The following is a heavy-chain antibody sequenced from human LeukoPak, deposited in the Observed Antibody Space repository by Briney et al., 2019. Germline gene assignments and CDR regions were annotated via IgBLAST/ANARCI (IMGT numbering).Heavy chain of an antibody. Sequence: PGVSLRLSCAVSGFPFNSYSMNWVRQAPGKGLEWVSSISSSSSYIYYADSVKGRFTISRDNAKNSLYLQMNSLRAEDTAVYYCARSSGFSYGLRFDYWGQGTLVTVSS. CDR1: GFPFNSYS. J-gene: IGHJ4*02. V-gene: IGHV3-21*01. CDR2: ISSSSSYI. D-gene: IGHD5-18*01. CDR3: ARSSGFSYGLRFDY.